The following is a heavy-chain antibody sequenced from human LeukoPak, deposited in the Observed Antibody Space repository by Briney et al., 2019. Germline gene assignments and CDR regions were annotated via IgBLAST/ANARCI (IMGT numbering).Heavy chain of an antibody. Sequence: GGSLRLSCAASGFTFSSYSMNWVRQAPGKGLEWVSSISSSSSYIYYADSVKGRFTISRDNAKNSLYLQMNSLRAEDTAVYYCARDNTYTPTPIVVVPAAICGWFDPWGQGTLVTVSS. CDR1: GFTFSSYS. CDR3: ARDNTYTPTPIVVVPAAICGWFDP. V-gene: IGHV3-21*01. J-gene: IGHJ5*02. CDR2: ISSSSSYI. D-gene: IGHD2-2*02.